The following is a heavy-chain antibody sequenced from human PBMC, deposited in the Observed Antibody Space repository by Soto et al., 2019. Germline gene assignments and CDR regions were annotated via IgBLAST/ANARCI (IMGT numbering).Heavy chain of an antibody. V-gene: IGHV1-18*01. J-gene: IGHJ6*02. D-gene: IGHD3-10*01. CDR2: ISAYNGNT. Sequence: ASVKVSCKASGYTFTSYGISWARQAPGQGLEWMGWISAYNGNTNYAQKLQGRVTMTTDTPTSTAYMELRSLRSDDTAVYYCARPVNYYYGSGSNYGMDVWGQGTTVTVSS. CDR3: ARPVNYYYGSGSNYGMDV. CDR1: GYTFTSYG.